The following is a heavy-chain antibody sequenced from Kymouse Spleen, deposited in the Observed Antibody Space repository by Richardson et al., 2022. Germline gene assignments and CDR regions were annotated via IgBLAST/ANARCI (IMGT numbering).Heavy chain of an antibody. D-gene: IGHD1-26*01. CDR3: ARHGGSYPFDY. V-gene: IGHV4-39*01. CDR2: IYYSGST. Sequence: QLQLQESGPGLVKPSETLSLTCTVSGGSISSSSYYWGWIRQPPGKGLEWIGSIYYSGSTYYNPSLKSRVTISVDTSKNQFSLKLSSVTAADTAVYYCARHGGSYPFDYWGQGTLVTVSS. J-gene: IGHJ4*02. CDR1: GGSISSSSYY.